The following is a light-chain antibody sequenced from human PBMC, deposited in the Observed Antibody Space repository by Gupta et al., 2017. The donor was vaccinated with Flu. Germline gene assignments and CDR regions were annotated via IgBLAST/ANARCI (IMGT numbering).Light chain of an antibody. CDR2: AVT. Sequence: QSALTQPRSVFGSPGPSVTISCTGTSSDIGDYDYVSWFQQHPGKAPKLLIYAVTKRSSGVPARFSGSKSGNTASLTISGLQADDEADYHCCSVAGSYTLVFGGGTKLTVL. CDR3: CSVAGSYTLV. J-gene: IGLJ2*01. V-gene: IGLV2-11*01. CDR1: SSDIGDYDY.